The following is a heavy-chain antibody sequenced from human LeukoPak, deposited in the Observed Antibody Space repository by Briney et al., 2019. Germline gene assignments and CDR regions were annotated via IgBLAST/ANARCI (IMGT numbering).Heavy chain of an antibody. J-gene: IGHJ4*02. CDR1: GYSISSSYY. Sequence: SETLSLTCTVSGYSISSSYYWGWIRQPPGKGLEWIGSIYYSGYTYYNASVESRVTISVDTSKNQFSLKLSSVTAADTAVYYCAKHYMGSYDNRGLDYWGQGTLVTVSS. V-gene: IGHV4-39*01. CDR3: AKHYMGSYDNRGLDY. CDR2: IYYSGYT. D-gene: IGHD3-10*01.